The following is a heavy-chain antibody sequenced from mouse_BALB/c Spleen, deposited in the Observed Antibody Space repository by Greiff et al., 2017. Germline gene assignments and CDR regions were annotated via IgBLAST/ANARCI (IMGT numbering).Heavy chain of an antibody. CDR3: GRCPDGYYSYAMDY. Sequence: VQLQQSGAELVKPGASVKLSCTASGFTFKDTYMHWVKQRPAQGLEWIGRIDPANGNTKYDAKFQGKATITADTSSNTAYLQLSSLTSEDTAVYYCGRCPDGYYSYAMDYWGQGTSVTVSS. D-gene: IGHD2-3*01. V-gene: IGHV14-3*02. CDR2: IDPANGNT. J-gene: IGHJ4*01. CDR1: GFTFKDTY.